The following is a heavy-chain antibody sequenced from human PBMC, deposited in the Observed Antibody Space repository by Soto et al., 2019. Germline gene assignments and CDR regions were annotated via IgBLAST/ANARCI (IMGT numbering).Heavy chain of an antibody. CDR3: AKPRGSWEQQLISLWYSGFDY. D-gene: IGHD6-13*01. CDR1: GFTFSSYA. V-gene: IGHV3-23*01. Sequence: GGSLRLSCAASGFTFSSYAMSWVRQAPGKGLEWVSAISGSGGSTYYADSVKGRFTISRDNSKNTLYLQMNSLRAEDTAVYYCAKPRGSWEQQLISLWYSGFDYWGQGTLVTVSS. J-gene: IGHJ4*02. CDR2: ISGSGGST.